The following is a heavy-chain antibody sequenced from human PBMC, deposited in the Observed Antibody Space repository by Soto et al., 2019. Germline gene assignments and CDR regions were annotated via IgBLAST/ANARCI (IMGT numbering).Heavy chain of an antibody. CDR1: GGSLSDYS. CDR3: AKVSRITIFGGGWFDP. Sequence: SETLSLTCVVSGGSLSDYSWIWIRQPPGKGLEWIGEINHRGQSNFKPSLKSRTVISVDKSKNQVSLNLSSVTAADTAVYYCAKVSRITIFGGGWFDPWGQGILVTVSS. D-gene: IGHD3-3*01. V-gene: IGHV4-34*01. CDR2: INHRGQS. J-gene: IGHJ5*02.